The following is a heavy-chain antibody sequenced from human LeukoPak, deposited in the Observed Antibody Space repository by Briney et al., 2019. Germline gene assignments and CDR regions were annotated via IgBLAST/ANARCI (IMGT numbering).Heavy chain of an antibody. Sequence: ASVKVSCKSSGYTFTSYYIHGVRQAPGQGLEWMGMINPSGGTTTYAQNFQGRLTITRDTSTRTAYTELSSLRREDTAVHYCAKEGNSGWVPKYWGQGTLVTVSS. V-gene: IGHV1-46*01. CDR3: AKEGNSGWVPKY. CDR1: GYTFTSYY. CDR2: INPSGGTT. J-gene: IGHJ4*02. D-gene: IGHD6-19*01.